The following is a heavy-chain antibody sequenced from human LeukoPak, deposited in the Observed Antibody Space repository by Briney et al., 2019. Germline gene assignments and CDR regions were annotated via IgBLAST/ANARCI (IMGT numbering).Heavy chain of an antibody. CDR1: RFTFSNYW. CDR3: ARDYGVAGLFDP. J-gene: IGHJ5*02. Sequence: GESLKISCTASRFTFSNYWMSWVRQAPGKGLEWVANIKEDGSEKYYVDSVKGRLTISRDNAKNSLYLQMNSLRAEDTAVYYCARDYGVAGLFDPWGQGTLVTVSS. CDR2: IKEDGSEK. V-gene: IGHV3-7*01. D-gene: IGHD6-19*01.